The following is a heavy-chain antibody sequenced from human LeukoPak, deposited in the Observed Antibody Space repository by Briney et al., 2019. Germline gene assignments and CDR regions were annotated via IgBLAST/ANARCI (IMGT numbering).Heavy chain of an antibody. CDR1: GGSISSGGYS. CDR3: ASLKAPGYSDSSVDY. D-gene: IGHD4-11*01. Sequence: SETLSLTCAVSGGSISSGGYSWSWIRQPPGKGLEWIGYIYHSGSTYYNPSLKSRVTISVDRSKNQFSLKLSSVTAADTAVYYCASLKAPGYSDSSVDYWGQGTLVTVSS. J-gene: IGHJ4*02. V-gene: IGHV4-30-2*01. CDR2: IYHSGST.